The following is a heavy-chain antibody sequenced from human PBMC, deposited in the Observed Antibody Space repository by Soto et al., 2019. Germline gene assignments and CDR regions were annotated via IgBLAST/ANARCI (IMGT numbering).Heavy chain of an antibody. V-gene: IGHV3-74*01. D-gene: IGHD2-21*02. Sequence: EVQLVESGGGLVQPGGSLRLSCAASGFTFSTYGLHWVRQAPGKGLVWVSHIKSDGSTTSYADSVQGRFTISRDNAKSTLYLQMNSLRAEDTAVYYCARAGYCGPGCYYYFDYWGQGTLVTVSS. J-gene: IGHJ4*02. CDR2: IKSDGSTT. CDR1: GFTFSTYG. CDR3: ARAGYCGPGCYYYFDY.